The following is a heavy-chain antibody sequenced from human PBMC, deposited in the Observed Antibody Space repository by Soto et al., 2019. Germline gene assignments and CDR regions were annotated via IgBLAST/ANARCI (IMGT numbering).Heavy chain of an antibody. V-gene: IGHV4-59*08. Sequence: QVQLQESGPGLVKPSETLSLSCTVSSGSISGYYWSWIRQPPGKGLEWIGSIYSSGTAYYNPSLKSRVTMSVATSKIQFSLNLSSVTAADTAVYYCARQASYDFWDGRFYYNYYMDVWGKGTPVTVSS. CDR1: SGSISGYY. CDR2: IYSSGTA. D-gene: IGHD3-3*01. J-gene: IGHJ6*03. CDR3: ARQASYDFWDGRFYYNYYMDV.